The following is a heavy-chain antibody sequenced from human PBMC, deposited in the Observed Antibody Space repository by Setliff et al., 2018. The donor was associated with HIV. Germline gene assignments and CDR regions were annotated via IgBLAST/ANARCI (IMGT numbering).Heavy chain of an antibody. CDR1: GYTFTIYA. D-gene: IGHD3-22*01. CDR3: ARGHYYDSSGESLGYYNYMDV. Sequence: ASVKVSCKASGYTFTIYAVQWVRQAPGQRLEWMGWINAGNGNTKYSQRFQGRVTITRDTSASTAYMELSSLRSEDTAVYYCARGHYYDSSGESLGYYNYMDVWGKGTTVTVSS. J-gene: IGHJ6*03. V-gene: IGHV1-3*01. CDR2: INAGNGNT.